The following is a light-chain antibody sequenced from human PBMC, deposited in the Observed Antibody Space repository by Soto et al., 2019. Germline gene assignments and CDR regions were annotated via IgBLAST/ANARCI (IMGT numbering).Light chain of an antibody. CDR3: QQVDTYPMT. CDR2: GAF. Sequence: DIRLTQSPSFLSASAGDRVTITCRASQDITKYLAWFQQKPGRAPKLLIYGAFTLQRGVPSRFSGRGSGTELTLTISSLQPEDFATYYCQQVDTYPMTFGGGTKV. CDR1: QDITKY. J-gene: IGKJ4*01. V-gene: IGKV1-9*01.